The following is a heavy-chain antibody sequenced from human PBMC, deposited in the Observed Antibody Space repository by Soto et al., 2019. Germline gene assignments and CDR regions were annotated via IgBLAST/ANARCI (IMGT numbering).Heavy chain of an antibody. CDR3: ARERNPPYNWFDP. Sequence: SVKVSCKASGGTFSSYAISWVRQAPGQGREWRGGIIPIFGTAHYAQKFQGRVTITADESTSEAYMELSSLRSEDPAVYYCARERNPPYNWFDPWGQGTLVSVSS. V-gene: IGHV1-69*13. CDR2: IIPIFGTA. J-gene: IGHJ5*02. CDR1: GGTFSSYA.